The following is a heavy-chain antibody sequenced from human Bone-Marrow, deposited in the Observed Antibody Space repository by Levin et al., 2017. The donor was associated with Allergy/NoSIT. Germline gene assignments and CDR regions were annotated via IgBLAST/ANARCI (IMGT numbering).Heavy chain of an antibody. CDR1: GFSFPSYW. CDR2: MFPGDSDI. Sequence: RGESLKISCQVSGFSFPSYWIGWVRQMPGKGLEWVGIMFPGDSDIRYSPSFQGHVTISADKSISTAYLQWTSLKASDTAIYYCARLEGTRVAAAANYWGQGTLVVVSS. D-gene: IGHD2-2*01. V-gene: IGHV5-51*01. J-gene: IGHJ4*02. CDR3: ARLEGTRVAAAANY.